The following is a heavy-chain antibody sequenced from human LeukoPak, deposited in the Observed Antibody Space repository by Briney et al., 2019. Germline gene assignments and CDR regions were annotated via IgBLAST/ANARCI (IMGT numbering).Heavy chain of an antibody. Sequence: PSETLSLTCSVSGGSISRYYWSWLRQPPGKGLEGVGYIYYSGRTNYNPSLKSRVTISVDTSKNQFSLKLSSVTAAGTAVYDLARVFPYSGRPMGAFDIWGQRSMVTVYS. J-gene: IGHJ3*02. CDR1: GGSISRYY. D-gene: IGHD1-26*01. CDR2: IYYSGRT. CDR3: ARVFPYSGRPMGAFDI. V-gene: IGHV4-59*01.